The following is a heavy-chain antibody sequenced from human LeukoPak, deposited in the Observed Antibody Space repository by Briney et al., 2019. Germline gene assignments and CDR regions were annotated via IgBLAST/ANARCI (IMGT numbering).Heavy chain of an antibody. D-gene: IGHD6-19*01. CDR2: ISGSGGST. V-gene: IGHV3-23*01. CDR3: AKVGSLVYSSGWCYSDY. CDR1: GFTFSSYA. J-gene: IGHJ4*02. Sequence: GGSLRLSCAASGFTFSSYAMSWVRQAPGKGLEWVSAISGSGGSTYYADSVKGRFTISRDNSKNTLYLQMNSLRAEDTAVYYCAKVGSLVYSSGWCYSDYWGQGTLVTVSS.